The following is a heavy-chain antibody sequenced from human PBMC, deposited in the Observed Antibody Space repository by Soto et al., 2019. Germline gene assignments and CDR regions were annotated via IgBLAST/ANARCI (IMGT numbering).Heavy chain of an antibody. J-gene: IGHJ4*02. CDR3: VRDGLDYYDTERLYFDN. D-gene: IGHD3-22*01. CDR1: GFNFITYS. CDR2: ISSSAVYI. V-gene: IGHV3-21*01. Sequence: PGGSLRLSCAASGFNFITYSLSWVRQAPGKGLEWVASISSSAVYIDYADSVKGRFTISRDNANNSLFLQMNSLRTEDTATYYCVRDGLDYYDTERLYFDNWGQGTLVTVSS.